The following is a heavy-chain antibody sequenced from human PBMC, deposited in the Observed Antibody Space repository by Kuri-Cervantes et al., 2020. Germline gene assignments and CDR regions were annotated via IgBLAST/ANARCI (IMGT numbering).Heavy chain of an antibody. CDR1: GGPFSSDY. CDR3: AREVIGGRYGYYDY. Sequence: LRPSCIVSGGPFSSDYWSWIRQPPGKGREWIGYIYYSGSTNYNPSLKSRVTISVDTSKTQFSLKLSSVTAADTAGHYCAREVIGGRYGYYDYWGKGTLVTVSS. V-gene: IGHV4-59*01. CDR2: IYYSGST. D-gene: IGHD1-26*01. J-gene: IGHJ4*02.